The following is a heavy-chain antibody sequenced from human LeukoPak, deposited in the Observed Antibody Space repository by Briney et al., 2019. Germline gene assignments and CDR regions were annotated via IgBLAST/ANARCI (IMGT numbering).Heavy chain of an antibody. CDR1: GFTFSSYA. Sequence: GGSLRLSCEASGFTFSSYAMHWVRQAPGKGLEWVSYISSSSSTIYYADSVKGRFTISRDNAKNSLYQQMNSLRAEDTAVYYCARGLSYAVAYGDYWGQGTLVTVSS. J-gene: IGHJ4*02. V-gene: IGHV3-48*01. CDR3: ARGLSYAVAYGDY. D-gene: IGHD6-19*01. CDR2: ISSSSSTI.